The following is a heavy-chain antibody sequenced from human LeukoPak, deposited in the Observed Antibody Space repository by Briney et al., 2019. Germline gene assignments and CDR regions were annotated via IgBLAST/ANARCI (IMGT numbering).Heavy chain of an antibody. CDR1: GFTVSSNY. V-gene: IGHV3-23*01. CDR3: AKISAMIVAYYFDY. Sequence: PGGSLRLSCAASGFTVSSNYMSWVRQAPGKGLEWVSAISGSGGSTYYADSVKGRFTISRDNSKNTLYLQMNSLRAEDTAVYYCAKISAMIVAYYFDYWGQGTLVTVSS. D-gene: IGHD3-22*01. CDR2: ISGSGGST. J-gene: IGHJ4*02.